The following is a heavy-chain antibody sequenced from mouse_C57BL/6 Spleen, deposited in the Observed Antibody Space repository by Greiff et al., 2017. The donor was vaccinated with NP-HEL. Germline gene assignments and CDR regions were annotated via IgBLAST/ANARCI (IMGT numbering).Heavy chain of an antibody. Sequence: VQLQQSGPELVKPGASVKISCKASGYTFTDYYMNWVKQSHGKSLEWIGDINPNNGGTSYNQKFKGKATLTVDKSSSTAYMELRSLTSEDSAVYYCARAITTVRYFDVWGTGTTVTVSS. J-gene: IGHJ1*03. D-gene: IGHD1-1*01. CDR3: ARAITTVRYFDV. V-gene: IGHV1-26*01. CDR1: GYTFTDYY. CDR2: INPNNGGT.